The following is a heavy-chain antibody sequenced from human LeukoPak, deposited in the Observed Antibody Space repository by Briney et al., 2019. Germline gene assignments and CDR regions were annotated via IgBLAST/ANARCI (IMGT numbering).Heavy chain of an antibody. CDR3: ARRSIYTGYDAHVFDY. V-gene: IGHV5-51*07. Sequence: KPGESLKISCKGSGYNFTNIWSGWVHQMPGKGLEWMGIVYPADSRTTYSPSFQGQVTISADKSINTAYLQWNSLKASDTAMYYCARRSIYTGYDAHVFDYWGQGTLVTVSS. J-gene: IGHJ4*02. CDR2: VYPADSRT. CDR1: GYNFTNIW. D-gene: IGHD5-12*01.